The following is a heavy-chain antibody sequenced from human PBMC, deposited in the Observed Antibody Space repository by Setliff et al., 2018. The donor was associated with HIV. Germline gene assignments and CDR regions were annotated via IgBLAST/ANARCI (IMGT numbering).Heavy chain of an antibody. V-gene: IGHV3-30*02. Sequence: GGSLRLSCAVSGFTFISYGMYWVRQAPGKGLEWVAFIRYDGSYGYYVDSVKGRFTISRDNSKNTMFLQMNSLRAEDTAVYYCARGEPTILIEPAAFFDHWGQGTLVTVSS. J-gene: IGHJ4*02. CDR2: IRYDGSYG. CDR3: ARGEPTILIEPAAFFDH. CDR1: GFTFISYG. D-gene: IGHD2-2*01.